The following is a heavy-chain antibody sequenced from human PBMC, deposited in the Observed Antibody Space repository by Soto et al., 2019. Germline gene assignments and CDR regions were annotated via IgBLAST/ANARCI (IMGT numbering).Heavy chain of an antibody. CDR2: IHYSGRT. Sequence: QVQLQESGPGLVKPSQTLSLTCTVSGGSISSGGYYWSWIRQHPGEGLEWIGNIHYSGRTSYTPPLHSRATMSVDAPKNQFSHKLTSVTAADTAVYYCARDREAYDSSGCLAFWGQGTLVTVSS. V-gene: IGHV4-31*03. CDR1: GGSISSGGYY. D-gene: IGHD3-22*01. J-gene: IGHJ4*02. CDR3: ARDREAYDSSGCLAF.